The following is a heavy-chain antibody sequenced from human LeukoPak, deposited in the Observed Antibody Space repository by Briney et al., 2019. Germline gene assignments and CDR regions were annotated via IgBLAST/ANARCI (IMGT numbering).Heavy chain of an antibody. CDR3: ARDCSSTSCYTTIDY. J-gene: IGHJ4*02. D-gene: IGHD2-2*02. Sequence: ASVKVSCKASGYTFTSYGISWVRQAPGQGFEWMGWISAYNGNTNYAQKLQGRVTMTTDTSTSTAYMELRSLRSDDTAVYYCARDCSSTSCYTTIDYWGQGTLVTVSS. CDR1: GYTFTSYG. CDR2: ISAYNGNT. V-gene: IGHV1-18*01.